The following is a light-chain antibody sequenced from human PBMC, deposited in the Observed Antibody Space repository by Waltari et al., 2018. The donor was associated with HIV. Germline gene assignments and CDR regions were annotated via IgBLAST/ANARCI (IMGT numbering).Light chain of an antibody. CDR2: AAS. J-gene: IGKJ4*01. CDR1: QSISSY. CDR3: QQSYSTLT. Sequence: DIQMTQSPSSLSASVGDRVTITCRASQSISSYLNWYQQKPGKAPKRLIYAASSLQSGVPSRFSGSGSGTDFTRTISSLQPEDFATYYCQQSYSTLTFGGGTKVEIK. V-gene: IGKV1-39*01.